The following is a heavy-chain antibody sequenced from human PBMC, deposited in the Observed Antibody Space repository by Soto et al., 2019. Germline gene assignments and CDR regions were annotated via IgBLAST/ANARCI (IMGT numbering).Heavy chain of an antibody. D-gene: IGHD2-15*01. CDR2: LMPIFAAP. CDR1: GGTISTNV. Sequence: QVQLMQSGAEVKKPGSSVKVSCKASGGTISTNVISWVRQAPGQGLEWMGALMPIFAAPNNAQKFQGRLTITADTSTTTVYMELSSLTSADTAVYFCATGARYCSGGSCYPDDWGQGTLVIVSS. V-gene: IGHV1-69*06. J-gene: IGHJ4*02. CDR3: ATGARYCSGGSCYPDD.